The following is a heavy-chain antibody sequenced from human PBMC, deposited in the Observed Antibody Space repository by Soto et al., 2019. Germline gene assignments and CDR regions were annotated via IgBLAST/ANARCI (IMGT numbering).Heavy chain of an antibody. CDR2: MNPNSGNT. D-gene: IGHD4-17*01. V-gene: IGHV1-8*01. CDR1: GYTFTSYD. Sequence: ASVKVSCKASGYTFTSYDINWVRQATGQGLEWMGWMNPNSGNTGYAQKFQGRVTMTRNTSISTAYMELSSLRSEDTAVYYCARADYGEPYYYYYYMDVWGKGTTVTVSS. CDR3: ARADYGEPYYYYYYMDV. J-gene: IGHJ6*03.